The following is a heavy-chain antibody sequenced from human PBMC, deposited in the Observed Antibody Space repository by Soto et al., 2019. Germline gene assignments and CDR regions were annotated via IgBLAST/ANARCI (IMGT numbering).Heavy chain of an antibody. V-gene: IGHV1-69*01. CDR1: GGTFSSYA. D-gene: IGHD3-22*01. J-gene: IGHJ6*02. CDR3: ARGDYDSSGYYYYYYGMDV. Sequence: QVQLVQSGAEVKKPGSSVKVSCKASGGTFSSYAISWVRQAPGQGLEWMGGIIPIFGTANYAQKFQGRVTITADESTSTAYMELSSLRSEYTAVYYCARGDYDSSGYYYYYYGMDVWGQGTTVTVSS. CDR2: IIPIFGTA.